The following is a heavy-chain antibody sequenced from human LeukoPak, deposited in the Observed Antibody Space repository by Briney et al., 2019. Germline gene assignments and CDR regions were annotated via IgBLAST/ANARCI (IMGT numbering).Heavy chain of an antibody. V-gene: IGHV3-30*18. CDR1: GFTFSSYG. CDR2: ISYDGSDK. J-gene: IGHJ4*02. CDR3: AKDRGLWFGELYRHPDY. D-gene: IGHD3-10*01. Sequence: PGGSLRLSCAASGFTFSSYGMHWVRQAPGKGPEWVAVISYDGSDKYYADSVKGRFTISRDNSRNMLYLQMNSLRAEDTAVYYCAKDRGLWFGELYRHPDYWGQGTLVTVSS.